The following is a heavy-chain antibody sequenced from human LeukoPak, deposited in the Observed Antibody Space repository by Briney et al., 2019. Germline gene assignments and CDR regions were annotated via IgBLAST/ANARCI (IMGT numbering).Heavy chain of an antibody. CDR2: ISSSSSYI. CDR3: ARGGRFCSGGSCYNWFDP. J-gene: IGHJ5*02. CDR1: GFTFSSYS. V-gene: IGHV3-21*01. Sequence: GGSLRLSCAASGFTFSSYSMNWVRQAPGKGLEWVSSISSSSSYIYYADSVKGRFTISRDNAKNSLYLQMSSLRAEDTAVYYCARGGRFCSGGSCYNWFDPWGQGTLVTVSS. D-gene: IGHD2-15*01.